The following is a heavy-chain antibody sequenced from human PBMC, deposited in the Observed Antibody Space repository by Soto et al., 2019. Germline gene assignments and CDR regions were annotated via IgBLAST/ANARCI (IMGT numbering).Heavy chain of an antibody. V-gene: IGHV1-8*02. D-gene: IGHD6-13*01. CDR3: ARQQPAYIDF. CDR2: MNPNSGNT. CDR1: GCTFPSYA. Sequence: ASGMPPSKGPGCTFPSYASNWGRQATGQGLEWMGWMNPNSGNTGYAQKFQGRVTMTRNTSISTAYMELSSLRSEDTAVLYCARQQPAYIDFRGQGTLVTVSS. J-gene: IGHJ4*02.